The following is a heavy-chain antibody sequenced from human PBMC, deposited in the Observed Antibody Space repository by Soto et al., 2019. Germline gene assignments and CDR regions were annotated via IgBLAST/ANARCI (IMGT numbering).Heavy chain of an antibody. D-gene: IGHD2-2*01. CDR3: ARYARGDEAPMDY. V-gene: IGHV1-2*04. J-gene: IGHJ4*02. Sequence: QVQLVQSGAEVKKPGASVKVSCKASGYTFTGYYMHWVRQAPGQGLEWMGWINPNSGGTNYAQKLQGWVTMTRDTYISTADMELSRMRCDDKAVYYCARYARGDEAPMDYWGQGALVTVFS. CDR2: INPNSGGT. CDR1: GYTFTGYY.